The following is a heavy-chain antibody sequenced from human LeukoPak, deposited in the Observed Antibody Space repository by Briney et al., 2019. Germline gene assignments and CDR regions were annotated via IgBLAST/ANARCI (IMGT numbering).Heavy chain of an antibody. CDR1: GGTFSSYA. CDR3: ARRTGGYDLRDNWFDP. D-gene: IGHD5-12*01. Sequence: ASVKVSCKASGGTFSSYAISWVRQAPGQGLEWMGGIIPIFGTANYAQKFQGRVTITADESTSTAYMELSSLRSEDTAVYYCARRTGGYDLRDNWFDPWGQGTLVTVSS. J-gene: IGHJ5*02. V-gene: IGHV1-69*13. CDR2: IIPIFGTA.